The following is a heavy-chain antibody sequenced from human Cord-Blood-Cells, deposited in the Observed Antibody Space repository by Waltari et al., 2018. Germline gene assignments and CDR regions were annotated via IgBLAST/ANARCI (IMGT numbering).Heavy chain of an antibody. Sequence: QVQLVQSGAAVKKPGSSVKVSCKAAGGTFSSYAISWGRQAPGQGLEWMGRIIPILGIANYAQKFQGRVTITADKSTSTAYMELSSLRSEDTAVYYCARVTTTWYYFDYWGQGTLVTVSS. D-gene: IGHD3-22*01. CDR1: GGTFSSYA. J-gene: IGHJ4*02. V-gene: IGHV1-69*09. CDR3: ARVTTTWYYFDY. CDR2: IIPILGIA.